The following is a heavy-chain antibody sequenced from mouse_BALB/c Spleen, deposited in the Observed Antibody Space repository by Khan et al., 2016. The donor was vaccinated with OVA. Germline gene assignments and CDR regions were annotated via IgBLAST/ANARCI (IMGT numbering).Heavy chain of an antibody. V-gene: IGHV1-4*01. D-gene: IGHD1-2*01. Sequence: QVQLQQSGAELARPGASVKMSCKASGYSFTSHTMHWVKQRPGQGLEWIGYINPSSGYTNYNQKFIDKATLTADKYSSNAYLQRSSLKSEDSAVYYCARRTAGYALDYWGQGTSVTVSS. J-gene: IGHJ4*01. CDR3: ARRTAGYALDY. CDR1: GYSFTSHT. CDR2: INPSSGYT.